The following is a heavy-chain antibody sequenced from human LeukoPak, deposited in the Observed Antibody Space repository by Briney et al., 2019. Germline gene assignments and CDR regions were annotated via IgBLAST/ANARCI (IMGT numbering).Heavy chain of an antibody. V-gene: IGHV1-69*13. CDR1: GGTFSSYA. CDR2: IIPIFGTA. Sequence: SVKVSCKASGGTFSSYAISWVRQAPGQGLEWMGGIIPIFGTANYAQKFQGRVTITADESTSTAYMELSSLRSEDTAVYYCARDRYSSLCFDYWGQGTLVTVSS. D-gene: IGHD6-6*01. CDR3: ARDRYSSLCFDY. J-gene: IGHJ4*02.